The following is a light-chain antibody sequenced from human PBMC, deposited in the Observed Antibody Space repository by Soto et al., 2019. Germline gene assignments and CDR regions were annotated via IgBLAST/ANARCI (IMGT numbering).Light chain of an antibody. CDR2: DVS. Sequence: QSVLKHLASVSGSPRHSIPISCTGTSSDVGGYNYVSWYQHHPGKAPKLIIYDVSNRPSGVSIRFSGSKSDNTASLTISGLQPEDEADYHCSSYTTSNTRQIVFGTGTKVTVL. CDR1: SSDVGGYNY. CDR3: SSYTTSNTRQIV. J-gene: IGLJ1*01. V-gene: IGLV2-14*03.